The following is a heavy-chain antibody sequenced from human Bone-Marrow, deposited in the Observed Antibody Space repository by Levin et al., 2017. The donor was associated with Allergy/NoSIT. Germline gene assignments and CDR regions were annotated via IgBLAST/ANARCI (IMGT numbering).Heavy chain of an antibody. J-gene: IGHJ3*02. D-gene: IGHD3-10*01. CDR1: GFTFSSYA. Sequence: GESLKISCAASGFTFSSYAMSWVRQAPGKGLEWVSAISGSGGSTYYADSVKGRFTISRDNSKNTLYLQMNSLRAEDTAVYYCAKGYYHPLLGFAHAFDIWGQGTMVTVSS. V-gene: IGHV3-23*01. CDR3: AKGYYHPLLGFAHAFDI. CDR2: ISGSGGST.